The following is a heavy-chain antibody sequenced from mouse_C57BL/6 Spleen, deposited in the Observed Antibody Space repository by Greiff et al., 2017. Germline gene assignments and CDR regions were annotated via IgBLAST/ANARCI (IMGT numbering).Heavy chain of an antibody. CDR1: GFNIKDDY. D-gene: IGHD2-10*02. J-gene: IGHJ2*01. CDR2: IDPENGDT. CDR3: TTRYEAYFDY. Sequence: VQLQQSGAELVRPGASVKLSCTASGFNIKDDYMHWVKQRPEQGLEWIGWIDPENGDTEYASKFQGKATITADTSSHTAYLQLSSLTSEDTAVYYCTTRYEAYFDYWGQGTTLTVSS. V-gene: IGHV14-4*01.